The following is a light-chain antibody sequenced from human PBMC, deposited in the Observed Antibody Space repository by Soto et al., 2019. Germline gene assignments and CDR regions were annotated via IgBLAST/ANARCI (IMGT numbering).Light chain of an antibody. J-gene: IGKJ5*01. CDR1: QSVSSK. CDR3: HQYDSWPPIT. CDR2: GAS. V-gene: IGKV3-15*01. Sequence: EIVMTQSPATLSVSPGERATLSCRASQSVSSKLAWYQQKPGQAPRLLIYGASTRATGIPARFSGSGSGTEFTLTISSLQSEDFALYYCHQYDSWPPITFGQGTRLEIK.